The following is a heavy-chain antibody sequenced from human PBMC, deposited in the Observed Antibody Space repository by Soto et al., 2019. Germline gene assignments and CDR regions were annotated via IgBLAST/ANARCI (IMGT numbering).Heavy chain of an antibody. Sequence: KASENLSLTCTVSGGSISSYYWSWIRQPQGKGLEWIGYIYYSGSTNYNPSLKSRVTISVDTSKNQFSLRLSSVTAADTAVYYCARGRLYDFWSASNWFDPWGQGTLVTVSS. CDR2: IYYSGST. CDR3: ARGRLYDFWSASNWFDP. CDR1: GGSISSYY. V-gene: IGHV4-59*01. D-gene: IGHD3-3*01. J-gene: IGHJ5*02.